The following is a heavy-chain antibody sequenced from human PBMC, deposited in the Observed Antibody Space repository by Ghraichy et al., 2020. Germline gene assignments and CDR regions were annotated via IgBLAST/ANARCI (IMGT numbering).Heavy chain of an antibody. CDR2: ISGSGGST. CDR1: GFTFSSYA. CDR3: AKDSSITMMIPRSYYFDY. D-gene: IGHD3-22*01. J-gene: IGHJ4*02. Sequence: GESLNISCAASGFTFSSYAMSWVRQAPGKGLEWVSAISGSGGSTYYADSVKGRFTISRDNSKNTLYLQMNSLRAEDTAVYYCAKDSSITMMIPRSYYFDYWGQGTLVTVSS. V-gene: IGHV3-23*01.